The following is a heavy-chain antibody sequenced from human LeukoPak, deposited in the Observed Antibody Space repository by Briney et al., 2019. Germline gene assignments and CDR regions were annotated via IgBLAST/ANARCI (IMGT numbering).Heavy chain of an antibody. J-gene: IGHJ3*02. CDR1: GYTFTGYY. D-gene: IGHD1-26*01. Sequence: ASVRVSCKAAGYTFTGYYMHWVRQAPGQGLEWMGRINPNSGGTNYAQKFQGRVTMTRDTSISAAYMELSRLRSDDTAVYYCAATSGSYVRMAFDIWGQGTMVTVSS. V-gene: IGHV1-2*06. CDR3: AATSGSYVRMAFDI. CDR2: INPNSGGT.